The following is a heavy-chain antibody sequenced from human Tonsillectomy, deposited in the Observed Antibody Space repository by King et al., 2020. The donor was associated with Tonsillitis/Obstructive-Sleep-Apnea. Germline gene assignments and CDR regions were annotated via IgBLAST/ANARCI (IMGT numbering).Heavy chain of an antibody. V-gene: IGHV5-10-1*03. J-gene: IGHJ5*02. D-gene: IGHD2-2*02. CDR3: ARVDCSSASCYTANWFDL. CDR1: GYSFTSYW. CDR2: IDPSDSYT. Sequence: VQLVQSGAEVKKPGESLRISCKGSGYSFTSYWITWVRQMPGKGLEWMGRIDPSDSYTNYSPSFQGHVTISADKSISTAYLQWSSLKASDTAMYYCARVDCSSASCYTANWFDLWGQGPLVTVSS.